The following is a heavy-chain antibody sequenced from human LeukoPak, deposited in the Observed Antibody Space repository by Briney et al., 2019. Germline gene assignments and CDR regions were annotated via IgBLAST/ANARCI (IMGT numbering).Heavy chain of an antibody. J-gene: IGHJ4*02. CDR1: GCTFSSYD. V-gene: IGHV4-4*07. CDR3: AKADPRINRTYDY. Sequence: SETLSLTCTASGCTFSSYDRSWIRQPAGKGLEWIGRMYTSGSTKYYPSLKSRFTMSGDTSKNPVYLKLSSVTAADTAVYYCAKADPRINRTYDYWGQGTLVTVSS. D-gene: IGHD2/OR15-2a*01. CDR2: MYTSGST.